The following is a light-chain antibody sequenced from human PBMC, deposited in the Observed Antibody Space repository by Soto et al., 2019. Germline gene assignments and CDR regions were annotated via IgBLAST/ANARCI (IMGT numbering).Light chain of an antibody. Sequence: EIVLTQSPGTLSLSPGERATLSCRASQSVSSSYLAWYQQKPGQAPRLLIYSASSRATGIPDRFSGSGSGTDFTLTISRLKPEDFAVYYCHQYGSSPLTFGGGTKVEIK. J-gene: IGKJ4*01. CDR1: QSVSSSY. CDR3: HQYGSSPLT. CDR2: SAS. V-gene: IGKV3-20*01.